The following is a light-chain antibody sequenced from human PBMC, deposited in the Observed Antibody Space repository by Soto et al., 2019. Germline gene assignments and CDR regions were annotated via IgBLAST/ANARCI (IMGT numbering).Light chain of an antibody. Sequence: QSALTQPASVSGSPGQSITISCTGTSSDVGSYNLVSWYQQHPGKASKLMIYEGSKRPPGVSNRFSGSKSGNTASLTISGLQAEDEADYYCCSYAGSSTVVFGGGTKLTVL. V-gene: IGLV2-23*01. J-gene: IGLJ2*01. CDR1: SSDVGSYNL. CDR3: CSYAGSSTVV. CDR2: EGS.